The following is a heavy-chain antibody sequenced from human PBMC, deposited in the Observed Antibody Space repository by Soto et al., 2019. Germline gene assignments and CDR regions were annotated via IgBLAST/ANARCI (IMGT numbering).Heavy chain of an antibody. CDR3: ARERVPGYIHRTWFDP. J-gene: IGHJ5*02. CDR1: GGSISSGDYY. V-gene: IGHV4-30-4*01. CDR2: NYYSGST. D-gene: IGHD6-13*01. Sequence: PSETLSLTCTVSGGSISSGDYYWSWIRQPPGKGLEWIGYNYYSGSTYYNPSLKSQVVISIDTSKNQFSLKLTSVTAADTAVYYCARERVPGYIHRTWFDPWVQGTLVTVSS.